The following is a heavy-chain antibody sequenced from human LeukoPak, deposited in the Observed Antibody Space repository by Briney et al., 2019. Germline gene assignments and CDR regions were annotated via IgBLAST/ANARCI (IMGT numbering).Heavy chain of an antibody. Sequence: GGSLRLSCAASEFTFSTYWMTWVRQAPGKGLEWVANIKQDGTEKYYVDSVKGRFTISRDNSRSTLYLQMNSLRLDDTALYFCARDMIGGIPDYIDYWGQGTLVTLSS. J-gene: IGHJ4*02. D-gene: IGHD3-16*01. V-gene: IGHV3-7*01. CDR2: IKQDGTEK. CDR3: ARDMIGGIPDYIDY. CDR1: EFTFSTYW.